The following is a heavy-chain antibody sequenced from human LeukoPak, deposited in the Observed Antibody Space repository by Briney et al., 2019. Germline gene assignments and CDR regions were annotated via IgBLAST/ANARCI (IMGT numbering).Heavy chain of an antibody. CDR2: ISAYNGNT. CDR3: ARVWFGEVLAYYYGMDV. J-gene: IGHJ6*02. D-gene: IGHD3-10*01. V-gene: IGHV1-18*01. CDR1: GFTFTSYD. Sequence: ASVKVSCKASGFTFTSYDINWVRQAPGQGLEWMGWISAYNGNTNYAQKLQGRVTMTTDTSTSTAYMELRSLRSDDTAVYYCARVWFGEVLAYYYGMDVWGQGTTVTVSS.